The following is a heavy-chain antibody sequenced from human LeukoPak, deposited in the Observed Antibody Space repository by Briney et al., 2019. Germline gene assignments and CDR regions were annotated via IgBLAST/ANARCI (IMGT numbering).Heavy chain of an antibody. V-gene: IGHV1-69*13. CDR3: ARDPGFPGR. Sequence: GASVKVSCKASGGTFNTYAVSWVRQAPGQGLEWMGGINPLLGTAKYAQKFHDRVTISADGSTNTVYMELSGLRFEDTAVYYCARDPGFPGRWGQGTLVTVSS. CDR1: GGTFNTYA. D-gene: IGHD1-14*01. CDR2: INPLLGTA. J-gene: IGHJ4*02.